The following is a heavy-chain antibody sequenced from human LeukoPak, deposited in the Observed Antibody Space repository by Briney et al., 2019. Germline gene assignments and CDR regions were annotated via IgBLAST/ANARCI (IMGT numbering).Heavy chain of an antibody. V-gene: IGHV3-7*01. CDR1: EFTFSSFW. CDR2: IKPDGSEK. D-gene: IGHD1-26*01. Sequence: GGSLRLSCAASEFTFSSFWMNWVRQAPGKGLEWVANIKPDGSEKYYVDSVKGRFTISRDNAKNTLYLQMNSLRAEDTAVYYCARIVGAYGFDYWGQGSLVTVSS. CDR3: ARIVGAYGFDY. J-gene: IGHJ4*02.